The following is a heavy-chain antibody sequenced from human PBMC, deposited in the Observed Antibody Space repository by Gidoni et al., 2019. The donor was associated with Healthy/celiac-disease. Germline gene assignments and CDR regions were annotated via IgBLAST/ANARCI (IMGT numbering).Heavy chain of an antibody. CDR1: GGSFSGYY. CDR2: INHSGST. Sequence: QVQLQQWGAGLLKPSETLSLTCAVYGGSFSGYYWSWTRQPPGKGLEWIGEINHSGSTNYNPSLKSRVTISVDTSKNQFSLKLSSVTAADTAVYYCARAIGEQWLALYYFDYWGQGTLVTVSS. CDR3: ARAIGEQWLALYYFDY. V-gene: IGHV4-34*01. J-gene: IGHJ4*02. D-gene: IGHD6-19*01.